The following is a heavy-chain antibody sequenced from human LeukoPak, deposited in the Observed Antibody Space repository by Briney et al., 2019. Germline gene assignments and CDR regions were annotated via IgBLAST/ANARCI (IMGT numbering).Heavy chain of an antibody. D-gene: IGHD1-1*01. CDR2: ISDRGGST. Sequence: PGGSLRLSCAASGFTFSRYAMAWVRQAQGKGLEWVSGISDRGGSTYYADSVKDRFTVSRDNSKSTLYLQMNSLRAEDTGLYFCAKDRWGTADFWDHWGQGVRVTVSS. CDR3: AKDRWGTADFWDH. J-gene: IGHJ4*02. V-gene: IGHV3-23*01. CDR1: GFTFSRYA.